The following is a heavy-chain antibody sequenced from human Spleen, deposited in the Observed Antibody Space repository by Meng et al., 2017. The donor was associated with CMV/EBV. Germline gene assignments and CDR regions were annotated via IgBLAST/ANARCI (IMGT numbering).Heavy chain of an antibody. Sequence: SETLSLTCTVSGGSISGYYWSWIRQPPGKGLEWIGYVYNRGSTNYNPSLKSRVTISLDTSKNQFSLRLSSVTAADTAVYYCAREELLILNGMDVWGQGTTVTVS. CDR2: VYNRGST. CDR3: AREELLILNGMDV. V-gene: IGHV4-59*01. CDR1: GGSISGYY. D-gene: IGHD3-10*01. J-gene: IGHJ6*02.